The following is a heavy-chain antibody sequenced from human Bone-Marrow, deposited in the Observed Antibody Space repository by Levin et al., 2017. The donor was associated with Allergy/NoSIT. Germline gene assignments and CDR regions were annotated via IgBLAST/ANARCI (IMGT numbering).Heavy chain of an antibody. CDR3: ARGDIVVVPARSSFDY. D-gene: IGHD2-2*01. CDR1: GGSFSGYY. Sequence: SETLSLTCAVYGGSFSGYYWSWIRQPPGKGLEWIGEINHSGSTNYNPSLKSRVTISVDTSKNQFSLKLSSVTAADTAVYYCARGDIVVVPARSSFDYWGQGTLVTVSS. V-gene: IGHV4-34*01. CDR2: INHSGST. J-gene: IGHJ4*02.